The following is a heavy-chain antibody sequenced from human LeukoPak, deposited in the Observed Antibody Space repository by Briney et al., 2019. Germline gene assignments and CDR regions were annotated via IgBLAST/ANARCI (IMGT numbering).Heavy chain of an antibody. CDR2: INPSGSST. J-gene: IGHJ5*02. D-gene: IGHD1-26*01. CDR3: ARDNSLGDTAWWFDP. V-gene: IGHV1-46*01. Sequence: ASVKVSCKASGYSFTSYYMHWVRQAPGQGLEWMGLINPSGSSTTYAQKFQGRVTKTRDMSTSTDYMELTSLTSDDTAVYYCARDNSLGDTAWWFDPWGQGTLVTVSS. CDR1: GYSFTSYY.